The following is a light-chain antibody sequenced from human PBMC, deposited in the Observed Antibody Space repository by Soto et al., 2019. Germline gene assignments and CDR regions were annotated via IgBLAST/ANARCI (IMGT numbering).Light chain of an antibody. V-gene: IGKV1-5*01. Sequence: IEMTQSPSTLSASIGDGVTINCRASESISGWLAWYQQQPVKAPKLLIYDASNLESRVPSRFSGSGSGTEFTLAISSLQPDDFATYYCQRYNNYPRTFGQGTKVDI. CDR1: ESISGW. CDR3: QRYNNYPRT. J-gene: IGKJ1*01. CDR2: DAS.